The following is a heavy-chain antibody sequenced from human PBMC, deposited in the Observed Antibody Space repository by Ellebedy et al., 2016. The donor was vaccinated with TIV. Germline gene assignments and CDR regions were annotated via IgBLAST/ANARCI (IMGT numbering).Heavy chain of an antibody. Sequence: GESLKISXAASGISFSSYWMSWVRQAPGKGLEWVANIKEDGSEKYYVDSVKGRFTISRDNAKNSLYLQMNSLRAEDTAVYHCARTVSSAGGYYYYMDVWGKGTTVTVSS. J-gene: IGHJ6*03. D-gene: IGHD1-14*01. CDR2: IKEDGSEK. CDR1: GISFSSYW. V-gene: IGHV3-7*01. CDR3: ARTVSSAGGYYYYMDV.